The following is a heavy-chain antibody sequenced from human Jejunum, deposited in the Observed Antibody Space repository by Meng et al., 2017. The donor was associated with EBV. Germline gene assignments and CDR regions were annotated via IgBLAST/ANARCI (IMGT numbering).Heavy chain of an antibody. V-gene: IGHV3-74*01. Sequence: EVQLVESGGGLVQPGGSLRASCAASGFSFSNYWMHWVRQAPGKGRVWVSRINSDSGSVSYSDSVEGRFTISRDNAKNTLYLQMNNLRADDTALYFCARAGEQQTIDFWGQGTLVTVSA. J-gene: IGHJ4*02. D-gene: IGHD6-13*01. CDR3: ARAGEQQTIDF. CDR1: GFSFSNYW. CDR2: INSDSGSV.